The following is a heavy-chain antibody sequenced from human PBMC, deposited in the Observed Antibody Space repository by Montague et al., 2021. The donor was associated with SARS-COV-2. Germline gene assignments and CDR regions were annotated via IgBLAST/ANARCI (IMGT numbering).Heavy chain of an antibody. J-gene: IGHJ4*02. V-gene: IGHV3-48*03. Sequence: SLSLSWAASGFAFSSYEMNWVRQAPGKGLEWVSYISSSGSIIYYADSVKGRFTISRDNAKNSLYLQMNSLRAEDTAVYYCARGNFDWLLLPDGYFDHWGQGTLVTVSS. D-gene: IGHD3-9*01. CDR2: ISSSGSII. CDR1: GFAFSSYE. CDR3: ARGNFDWLLLPDGYFDH.